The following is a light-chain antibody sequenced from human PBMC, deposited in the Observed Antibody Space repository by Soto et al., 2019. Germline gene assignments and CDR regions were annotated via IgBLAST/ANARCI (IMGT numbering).Light chain of an antibody. J-gene: IGLJ3*02. CDR2: EVS. Sequence: QSVLTQPASVSGSPGQSITISCTGTSSDVGGYNYVSWYQQHPGKAPKVMIYEVSHRPSGVSNRFSGSKSGNTASLTISGLQAEDEADYYCSSYTSGSTWVFGGGTQLTVL. CDR3: SSYTSGSTWV. V-gene: IGLV2-14*01. CDR1: SSDVGGYNY.